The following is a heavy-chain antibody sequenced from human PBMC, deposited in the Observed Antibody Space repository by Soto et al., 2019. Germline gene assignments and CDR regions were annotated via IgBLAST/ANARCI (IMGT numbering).Heavy chain of an antibody. CDR2: IIPILGIA. V-gene: IGHV1-69*02. J-gene: IGHJ4*02. D-gene: IGHD3-10*01. CDR1: GGTFSSYT. Sequence: QVQLVQSGAEVKKPGSSVKVSCKASGGTFSSYTISWVRQAPGQGLEWMGRIIPILGIANYAQKFQGRVTITADKSTSTADMELSSLRSEDMAVYYCARSTGNSPGDYWGQGTLVTVAS. CDR3: ARSTGNSPGDY.